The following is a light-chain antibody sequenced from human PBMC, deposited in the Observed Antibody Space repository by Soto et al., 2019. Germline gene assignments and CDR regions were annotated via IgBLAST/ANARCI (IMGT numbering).Light chain of an antibody. V-gene: IGKV3-11*01. Sequence: PGERATLSCRASQSVSSYLAWYQQKPGQAPRLLIYDASNRATGIPARFSGSGSGTDFTLTISSLEPEDFAVYYCQQRSALTFGGGTKVEIK. CDR2: DAS. J-gene: IGKJ4*01. CDR3: QQRSALT. CDR1: QSVSSY.